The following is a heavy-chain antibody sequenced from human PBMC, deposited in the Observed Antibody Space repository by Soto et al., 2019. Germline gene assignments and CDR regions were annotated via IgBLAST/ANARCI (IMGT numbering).Heavy chain of an antibody. D-gene: IGHD3-16*01. CDR3: VMVDNYVTPTPQDV. J-gene: IGHJ6*02. CDR1: GYIFVNCG. V-gene: IGHV1-18*01. CDR2: ISPYTGNT. Sequence: QVQLVQSGDEVKKPGASVKVSCKASGYIFVNCGIAWVRQDPRQGLEWMGRISPYTGNTHSASKVQGRLTMTTDTSTSTAYMDLGSLTSDDTAVYYCVMVDNYVTPTPQDVWGQGTTVTVSS.